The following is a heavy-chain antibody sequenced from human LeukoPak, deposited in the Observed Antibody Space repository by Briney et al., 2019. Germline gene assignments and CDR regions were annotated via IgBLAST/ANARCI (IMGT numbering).Heavy chain of an antibody. J-gene: IGHJ4*02. D-gene: IGHD2-8*01. V-gene: IGHV3-23*01. CDR1: GFTVNSNY. Sequence: PGGSLRLSCAASGFTVNSNYISWVRQVPGKGLEWVSGISASGGSTSYADSVRGRFTISRDNSKNTLYVQMNSLRDEDTAVYYCAKDQRCESPHYLDSWGQGTLVTVSS. CDR3: AKDQRCESPHYLDS. CDR2: ISASGGST.